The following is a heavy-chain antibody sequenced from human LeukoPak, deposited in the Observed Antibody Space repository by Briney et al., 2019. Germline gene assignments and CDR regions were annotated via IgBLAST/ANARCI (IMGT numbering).Heavy chain of an antibody. CDR3: ARGITIFGVFDY. CDR1: GGSISSHY. Sequence: KPSETLSLTCTVSGGSISSHYWSWIRQPPGKGLEWIGYIYYSGSTNYNPSLKSRVTISVDTSKNQFSLKLSSVTAADPAVYYCARGITIFGVFDYWGQGTLVTVSS. D-gene: IGHD3-3*01. CDR2: IYYSGST. J-gene: IGHJ4*02. V-gene: IGHV4-59*11.